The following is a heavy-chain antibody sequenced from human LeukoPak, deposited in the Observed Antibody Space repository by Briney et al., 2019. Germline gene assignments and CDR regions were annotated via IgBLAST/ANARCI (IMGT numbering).Heavy chain of an antibody. CDR1: GFTFSSYA. V-gene: IGHV3-30*04. J-gene: IGHJ6*03. Sequence: GGSLRLSCAASGFTFSSYAMHWVRQAPGKGLEWVAVISYDGSNKYYADSVKGRFTISRDNSKNTLYLQMNSLRAEDTAVYYCARGFSAGVLDSYYYYYMDVWGKGTTVTVSS. CDR3: ARGFSAGVLDSYYYYYMDV. D-gene: IGHD3/OR15-3a*01. CDR2: ISYDGSNK.